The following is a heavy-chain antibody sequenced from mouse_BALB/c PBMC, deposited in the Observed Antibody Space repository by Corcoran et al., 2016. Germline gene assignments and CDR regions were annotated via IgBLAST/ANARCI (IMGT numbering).Heavy chain of an antibody. D-gene: IGHD1-1*01. V-gene: IGHV14-3*02. CDR3: ARWEFITTVVAPMDY. Sequence: EVQLQQYGAELVKPGDSGKWSCTASGFNIKDTYMHWVKQRPEQGLEWIGRIDPANGNTKYDTKFQGKATITADTSSNTAYRKLSSLTSEDTAVYYCARWEFITTVVAPMDYWGQGISVTVSS. CDR2: IDPANGNT. J-gene: IGHJ4*01. CDR1: GFNIKDTY.